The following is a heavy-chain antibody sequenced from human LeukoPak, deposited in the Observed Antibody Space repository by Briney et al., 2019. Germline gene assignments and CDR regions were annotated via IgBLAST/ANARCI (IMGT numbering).Heavy chain of an antibody. CDR2: ISGSGGST. CDR1: GFTFSSYG. J-gene: IGHJ4*02. V-gene: IGHV3-23*01. Sequence: GGTLRLSCAASGFTFSSYGMSWVRQAPGKGLEWVSAISGSGGSTYYADSVEGRFTISRDNSKNTLYLQMNSLRAEDTAVYYCAKGQWFGESHFDYWGQGTLVTVSS. CDR3: AKGQWFGESHFDY. D-gene: IGHD3-10*01.